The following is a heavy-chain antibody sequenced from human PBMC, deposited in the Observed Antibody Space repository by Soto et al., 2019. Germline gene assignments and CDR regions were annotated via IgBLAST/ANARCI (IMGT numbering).Heavy chain of an antibody. J-gene: IGHJ4*02. Sequence: QVQLVQSGAEVRKPGASVKVSCKASGYTFTTSGISWVRQAPGQGLEWMAMISAYNGNTNYAQKFQGRVTLTTDTTTSTAYMALRSLKSADTATYYCARVRGIPADDDYWGQGSLVTVSS. CDR2: ISAYNGNT. CDR1: GYTFTTSG. CDR3: ARVRGIPADDDY. D-gene: IGHD2-2*01. V-gene: IGHV1-18*01.